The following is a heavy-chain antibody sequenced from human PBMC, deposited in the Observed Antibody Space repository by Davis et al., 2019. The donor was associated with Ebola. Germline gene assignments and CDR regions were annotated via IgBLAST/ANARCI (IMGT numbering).Heavy chain of an antibody. J-gene: IGHJ4*02. V-gene: IGHV3-73*01. CDR1: GFTFSNAW. Sequence: GESLKISCAASGFTFSNAWMSWVRQASGKGLEWVGRIRSKANSYATAYAASVKGRFTISRDDSKNTAYLQMNSLKTEDTAVYYCTTPGESITMVQGPTDYWGQGTLVTVSS. CDR2: IRSKANSYAT. CDR3: TTPGESITMVQGPTDY. D-gene: IGHD3-10*01.